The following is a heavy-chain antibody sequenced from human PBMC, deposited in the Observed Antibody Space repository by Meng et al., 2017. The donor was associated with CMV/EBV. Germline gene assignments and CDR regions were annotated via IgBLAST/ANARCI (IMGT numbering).Heavy chain of an antibody. CDR3: ARVRRATAYYGMDV. CDR2: MNPNSGNT. Sequence: ASVKVSCKASGYTFTSYDINWVRQATGQGLEWMGWMNPNSGNTGYAQKFQGRVTMTRNTSISTAYMELSSLRSEDTAVYYCARVRRATAYYGMDVWGQGTMVTVSS. CDR1: GYTFTSYD. V-gene: IGHV1-8*01. J-gene: IGHJ6*02. D-gene: IGHD5-24*01.